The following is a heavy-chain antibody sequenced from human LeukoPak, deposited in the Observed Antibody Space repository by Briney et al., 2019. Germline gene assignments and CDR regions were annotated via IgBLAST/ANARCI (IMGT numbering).Heavy chain of an antibody. CDR2: IGTAVDT. CDR1: GFTFSSYD. J-gene: IGHJ6*02. D-gene: IGHD6-19*01. Sequence: SGGSLRLSCAASGFTFSSYDMRWVRQATGKGLEWVSAIGTAVDTYYPGSAKGRFTISRENAKNSLYLQMNSLRAGDTAVYYCARGGSSGWYLYYYYGMDVWGQGTTVTVSS. V-gene: IGHV3-13*01. CDR3: ARGGSSGWYLYYYYGMDV.